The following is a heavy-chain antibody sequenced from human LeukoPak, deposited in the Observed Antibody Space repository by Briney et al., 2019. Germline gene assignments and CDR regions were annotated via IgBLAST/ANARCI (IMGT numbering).Heavy chain of an antibody. Sequence: GGSLRLSCAASGFTFSSYAMSWVRQAPGKGLEWVPAISGSGGSTYYADSVKGRFTISRDNSKNTLYLQMNSLRAEDTAVYYCAKDWWSSGYFSSYDYWGQGTLVTVSS. CDR1: GFTFSSYA. D-gene: IGHD3-22*01. CDR2: ISGSGGST. J-gene: IGHJ4*02. V-gene: IGHV3-23*01. CDR3: AKDWWSSGYFSSYDY.